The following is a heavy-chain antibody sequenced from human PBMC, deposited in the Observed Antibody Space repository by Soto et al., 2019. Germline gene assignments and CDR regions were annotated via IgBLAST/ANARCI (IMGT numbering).Heavy chain of an antibody. CDR3: ARAGAATLSDF. CDR1: GCSISNYY. Sequence: SETLSLTCTVSGCSISNYYWSWIRQPPGKGLEWIGYIYYSESAIYNPSLKSRVTISVETSKNQFSLKLSSVTAADTAVYYCARAGAATLSDFWGQGTLVTVSS. D-gene: IGHD2-15*01. J-gene: IGHJ4*02. V-gene: IGHV4-59*01. CDR2: IYYSESA.